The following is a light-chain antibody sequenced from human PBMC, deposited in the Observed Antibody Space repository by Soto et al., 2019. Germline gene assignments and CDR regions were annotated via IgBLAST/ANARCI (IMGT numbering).Light chain of an antibody. CDR3: STCNDGVLV. Sequence: QSVLTQPPSASGTPGQRVTISCSGNTSNIGRSTVSWYQQFPGAAPKLLIYGNNQRPLGVPVRFSGSKSDTSPSLAISGLESEAEADYDCSTCNDGVLVFGIGTKVTVL. V-gene: IGLV1-44*01. J-gene: IGLJ6*01. CDR2: GNN. CDR1: TSNIGRST.